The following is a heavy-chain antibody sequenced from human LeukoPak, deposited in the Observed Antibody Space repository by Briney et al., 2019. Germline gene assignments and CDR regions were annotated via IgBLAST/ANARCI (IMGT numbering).Heavy chain of an antibody. V-gene: IGHV3-23*01. D-gene: IGHD1-26*01. Sequence: GGSLRLSCAASGFTFSNYGLSWVRQAPGKGLEWVSGITGSGGSTYYADSVKGRFTISRDNSKNTLYLQMNSLRAEDTAVYYCAKDRASGGTNYYFDYWGQGTLVTVSS. CDR1: GFTFSNYG. J-gene: IGHJ4*02. CDR3: AKDRASGGTNYYFDY. CDR2: ITGSGGST.